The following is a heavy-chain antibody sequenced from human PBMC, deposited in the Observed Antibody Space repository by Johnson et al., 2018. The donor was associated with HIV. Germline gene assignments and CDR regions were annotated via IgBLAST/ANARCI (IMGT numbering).Heavy chain of an antibody. D-gene: IGHD3-22*01. CDR2: ISYDGSNK. V-gene: IGHV3-30-3*01. J-gene: IGHJ3*02. CDR1: GFTFSSYA. Sequence: QVQLVESGGGVVQPGRSLRLSCEASGFTFSSYAMHWVRQAPGKGLEWVAVISYDGSNKYYADSVKGRFTISRDNSKNTLYLQMNSLRAEDTAVYYCARGGFMIVVGDAFDIWGQGTMVTVSS. CDR3: ARGGFMIVVGDAFDI.